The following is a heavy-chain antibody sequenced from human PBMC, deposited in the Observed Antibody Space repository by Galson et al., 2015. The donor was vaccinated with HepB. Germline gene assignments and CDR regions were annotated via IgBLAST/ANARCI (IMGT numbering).Heavy chain of an antibody. Sequence: SLRLSCAASGFTFGDYAMSWFCQAPGKGLEWVGHIKTEVIGGTTDYAVPVKGRFTISRDDSTNTLDLQINSLKIEDTAVYYCTTEAYGSGSSGPYFYHWGQGTLVTVSS. J-gene: IGHJ4*02. CDR1: GFTFGDYA. CDR2: IKTEVIGGTT. V-gene: IGHV3-15*01. CDR3: TTEAYGSGSSGPYFYH. D-gene: IGHD3-10*01.